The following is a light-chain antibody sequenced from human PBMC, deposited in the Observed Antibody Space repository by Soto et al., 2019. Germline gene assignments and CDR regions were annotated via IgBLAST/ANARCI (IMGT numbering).Light chain of an antibody. CDR2: DAS. CDR3: QQYNSYSPT. J-gene: IGKJ1*01. Sequence: IQLTQSPSSLSASVGDTVTITCLASQGISTYLNWYQQKPGKAPRLLIYDASSLESGVPSRFSGSGSGTEFTLTISSLQPDDFATYYCQQYNSYSPTFGQGTKVDIK. V-gene: IGKV1-5*01. CDR1: QGISTY.